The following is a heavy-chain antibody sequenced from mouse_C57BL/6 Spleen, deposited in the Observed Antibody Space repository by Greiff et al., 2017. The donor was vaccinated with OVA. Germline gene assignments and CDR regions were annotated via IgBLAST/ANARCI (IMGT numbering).Heavy chain of an antibody. CDR2: INPSNGGT. D-gene: IGHD1-1*01. V-gene: IGHV1-53*01. CDR1: GYTFTSYW. Sequence: QVQLQQPGTELVKPGASVKLSCKASGYTFTSYWMHWVKQRPGQGLEWIGNINPSNGGTNYNEKFKSKATLTVDKSSSTAYMQLSSLTSEDSAVYDCARTTVVAHWYFDVWGTGTTVTVSS. J-gene: IGHJ1*03. CDR3: ARTTVVAHWYFDV.